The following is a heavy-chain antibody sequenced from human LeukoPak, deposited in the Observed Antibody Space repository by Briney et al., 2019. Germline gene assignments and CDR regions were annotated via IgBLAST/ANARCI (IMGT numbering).Heavy chain of an antibody. CDR2: IYTSGST. D-gene: IGHD3-9*01. CDR3: ARGEYYDILTGLVFDY. J-gene: IGHJ4*02. V-gene: IGHV4-61*02. CDR1: GGSISSGSYY. Sequence: SETLSLTCTVPGGSISSGSYYWSWIRQPAGKGLEWIGRIYTSGSTNYNPSLKSRVTISVDTSKNQFSPKLSSVTAADTAVYYCARGEYYDILTGLVFDYWGQGTLVTVSS.